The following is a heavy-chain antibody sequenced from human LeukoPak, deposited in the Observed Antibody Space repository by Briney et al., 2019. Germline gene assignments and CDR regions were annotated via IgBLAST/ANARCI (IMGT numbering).Heavy chain of an antibody. J-gene: IGHJ4*02. Sequence: GESLKISCKGFGYSFTDYWIGWVRQMPGKGLEWMGIIYPGDSDTRYSPSFRGQVTISADKSISTAYLQWRSLKASDTAMYYCARASGDFWSGYTFDYWGQGTLVTVSS. CDR2: IYPGDSDT. V-gene: IGHV5-51*01. D-gene: IGHD3-3*01. CDR3: ARASGDFWSGYTFDY. CDR1: GYSFTDYW.